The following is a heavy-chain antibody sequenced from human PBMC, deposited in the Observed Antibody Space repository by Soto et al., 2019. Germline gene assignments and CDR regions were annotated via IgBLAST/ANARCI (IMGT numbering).Heavy chain of an antibody. CDR2: ISSNSDAM. Sequence: EVQLVESGGGFGQPGGSLRLSCAASGFTFNTFHLNWVRLAPGKGLEWLSHISSNSDAMYYADSVKSRFTISRDNARKSLYPQINSLILDDTAVYYCLLDYQDGFDMWGQGTMVTVSS. J-gene: IGHJ3*02. CDR1: GFTFNTFH. V-gene: IGHV3-48*01. D-gene: IGHD2-2*03. CDR3: LLDYQDGFDM.